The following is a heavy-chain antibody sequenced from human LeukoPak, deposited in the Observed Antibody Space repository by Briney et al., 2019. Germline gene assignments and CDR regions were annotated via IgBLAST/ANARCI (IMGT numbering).Heavy chain of an antibody. CDR3: ARAPGEMAAPYYYYYYMDV. J-gene: IGHJ6*03. CDR2: IIPTFGTA. CDR1: GGTFSSYA. Sequence: SVKVSCKASGGTFSSYAISWVRQAPGQGLEWMGGIIPTFGTANYAQKFQGRVTITADESTSTAYMELSSLRSEDTAVYYCARAPGEMAAPYYYYYYMDVWGKGTTVTISS. D-gene: IGHD5-24*01. V-gene: IGHV1-69*13.